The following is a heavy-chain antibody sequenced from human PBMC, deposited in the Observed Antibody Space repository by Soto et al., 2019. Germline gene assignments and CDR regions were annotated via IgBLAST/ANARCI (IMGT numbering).Heavy chain of an antibody. CDR3: ARLGSSWYGVYYGMDV. D-gene: IGHD6-13*01. J-gene: IGHJ6*02. CDR1: GGSISSYY. Sequence: PSETLSLTCTVSGGSISSYYWSWIRQPPGKGLEWIGYTYYSGSTNYNPSLKSRVTISVDTSKNQFSLKLSSVTAADTAVYYCARLGSSWYGVYYGMDVWGQGTTVTVSS. V-gene: IGHV4-59*08. CDR2: TYYSGST.